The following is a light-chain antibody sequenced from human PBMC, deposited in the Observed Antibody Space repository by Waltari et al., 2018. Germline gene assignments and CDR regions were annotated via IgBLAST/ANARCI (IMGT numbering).Light chain of an antibody. V-gene: IGKV3-11*01. CDR1: QIVRTY. Sequence: EIVLTQSQAPLSLSQGERATLSGWARQIVRTYLAWYQQKPGKPPRLFISDVSNRATGIPARFSGSGSGTDFTLTISSLEPEDFAIYYCQQRYSWPLTFGGGTKVEIK. CDR2: DVS. CDR3: QQRYSWPLT. J-gene: IGKJ4*01.